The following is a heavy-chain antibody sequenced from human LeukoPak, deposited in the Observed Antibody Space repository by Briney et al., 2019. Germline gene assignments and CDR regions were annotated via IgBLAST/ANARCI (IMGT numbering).Heavy chain of an antibody. CDR1: GGSISSGSYY. V-gene: IGHV4-61*02. CDR2: IYTSGST. CDR3: ARGIQLWNYFDY. D-gene: IGHD5-18*01. J-gene: IGHJ4*02. Sequence: SETLSLTCTVSGGSISSGSYYWSWIRQPAGKGLEWIGRIYTSGSTNYNPSLKSRVTISVDTSKNQFSLKLSSVTAADTAVYYCARGIQLWNYFDYWGQGTLVTVSS.